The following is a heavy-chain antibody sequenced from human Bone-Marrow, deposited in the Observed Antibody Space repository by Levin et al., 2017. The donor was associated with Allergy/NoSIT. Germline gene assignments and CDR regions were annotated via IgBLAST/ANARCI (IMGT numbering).Heavy chain of an antibody. CDR3: ASDLPAATS. CDR1: GFSFNGYS. CDR2: ISSTSSDI. Sequence: ASVKVSCAASGFSFNGYSMSWVRQAPGKGLEWVSFISSTSSDIYYADSVKGRFTISRDNAKNSLYLQMNSLRAEDTAVYYCASDLPAATSWGQGTLVTVSS. J-gene: IGHJ4*02. V-gene: IGHV3-21*01. D-gene: IGHD2-2*01.